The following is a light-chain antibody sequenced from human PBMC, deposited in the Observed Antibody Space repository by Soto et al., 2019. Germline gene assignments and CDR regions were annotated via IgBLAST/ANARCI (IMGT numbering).Light chain of an antibody. J-gene: IGKJ2*01. CDR3: QQYESTPPT. Sequence: DIVMTQSPDSLAVSLGERATINCKSSQSVLYSSNNKHYIAWYQQRPGQPPKLLIYWASTRESGVPDRFSGSGSGKDFTLTITSLQAEDVAVYYCQQYESTPPTFGQGTKLEIK. V-gene: IGKV4-1*01. CDR1: QSVLYSSNNKHY. CDR2: WAS.